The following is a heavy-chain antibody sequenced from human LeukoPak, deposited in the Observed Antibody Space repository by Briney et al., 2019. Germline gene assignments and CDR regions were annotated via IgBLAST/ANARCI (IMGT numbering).Heavy chain of an antibody. V-gene: IGHV3-23*01. Sequence: GGSLRLSCAASGFIFKSYAMNWVRQAPGKGLEWVSGISGFGGSTYYAASVKGRFTISRDNSGDTLFLHLDNLRVEDTAMYYCARRGGSSWSSFDYWGQGSLDTVSS. CDR2: ISGFGGST. J-gene: IGHJ4*02. CDR1: GFIFKSYA. D-gene: IGHD6-13*01. CDR3: ARRGGSSWSSFDY.